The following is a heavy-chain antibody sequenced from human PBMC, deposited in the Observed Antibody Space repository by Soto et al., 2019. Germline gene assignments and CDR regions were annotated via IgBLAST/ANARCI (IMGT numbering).Heavy chain of an antibody. CDR2: IYYSGST. D-gene: IGHD5-18*01. CDR3: ARDRLMATAGTARHYFGLDV. V-gene: IGHV4-31*03. Sequence: SETLSLTCTVSVGSSRSGGYYWIWVRQSPRRGLEWIGNIYYSGSTYYNPSLKSRLTISVDTSKNQFSLNLSSVTAADTAVYYCARDRLMATAGTARHYFGLDVWGQGTTVTVSS. CDR1: VGSSRSGGYY. J-gene: IGHJ6*02.